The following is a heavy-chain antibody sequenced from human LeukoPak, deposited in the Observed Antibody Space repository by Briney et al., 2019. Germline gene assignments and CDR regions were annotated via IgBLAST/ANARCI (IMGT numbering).Heavy chain of an antibody. J-gene: IGHJ4*02. CDR1: GFTFSSYS. V-gene: IGHV3-21*01. Sequence: GGSLRLSCAASGFTFSSYSMNWVRQAPGKGLEWVSSISSGSSYIYYADSLKGRFTISRDNAKNSLYLQMNSLRADDTAVYYCAKDARRTFGLSSGLYRGSYYFDYWGQGTLVTVSS. CDR2: ISSGSSYI. CDR3: AKDARRTFGLSSGLYRGSYYFDY. D-gene: IGHD6-19*01.